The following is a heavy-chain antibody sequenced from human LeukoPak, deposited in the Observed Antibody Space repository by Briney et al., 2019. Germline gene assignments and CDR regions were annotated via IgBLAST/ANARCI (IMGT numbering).Heavy chain of an antibody. J-gene: IGHJ4*02. V-gene: IGHV3-23*01. Sequence: GGSLRLSCAASGFTFSSYAMSWVRQAPGKGLEWVSAISGSGGSTYYADSVKGRFTISRDNSKNTLYLQMDSLRDEDTAVYYCAKDSHWILFDDWGQGTLVTVSS. CDR3: AKDSHWILFDD. CDR2: ISGSGGST. CDR1: GFTFSSYA. D-gene: IGHD2-2*03.